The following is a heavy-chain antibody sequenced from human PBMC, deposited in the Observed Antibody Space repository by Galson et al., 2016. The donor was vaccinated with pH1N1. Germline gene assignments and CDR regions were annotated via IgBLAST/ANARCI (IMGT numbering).Heavy chain of an antibody. D-gene: IGHD6-19*01. J-gene: IGHJ4*02. CDR1: GGSISSGSYY. V-gene: IGHV4-61*09. CDR3: ARGLAVAGTFCFDS. Sequence: LSLTCTVSGGSISSGSYYWSWIRQPAGKGLEWIGYIYTSGSTSYNPSLKSRVTMSVDTSKNQFSLKLTSVTAAATAVYYCARGLAVAGTFCFDSCGQGTLVAVSS. CDR2: IYTSGST.